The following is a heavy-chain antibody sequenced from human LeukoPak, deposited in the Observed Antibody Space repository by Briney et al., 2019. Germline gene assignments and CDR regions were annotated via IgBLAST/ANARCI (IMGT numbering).Heavy chain of an antibody. V-gene: IGHV3-48*04. J-gene: IGHJ1*01. D-gene: IGHD3-22*01. Sequence: GGSLRLSCAVSGFSFDSYSMSWIRQAPGKGLEWVSYIFSRSDTIYYADSVKGRFTISRDNAKNSLYLQMNSLRAEDTAVYYCAMYSSANAREFQGWGQGTLVTVSS. CDR2: IFSRSDTI. CDR1: GFSFDSYS. CDR3: AMYSSANAREFQG.